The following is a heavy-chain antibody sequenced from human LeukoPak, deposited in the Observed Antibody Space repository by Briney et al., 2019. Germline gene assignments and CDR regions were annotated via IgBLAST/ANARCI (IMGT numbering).Heavy chain of an antibody. CDR3: ARGRDGYNYDY. J-gene: IGHJ4*02. CDR1: GYTFTSYG. V-gene: IGHV1-18*01. CDR2: ISAYNGNT. Sequence: GPSVKVSCKASGYTFTSYGISWVRQAPGQGLEWMGWISAYNGNTKYSQKFQGRVTITRDTSASTAYMELSSLRSEDTAVYYCARGRDGYNYDYWGQGTLVTVSS. D-gene: IGHD5-24*01.